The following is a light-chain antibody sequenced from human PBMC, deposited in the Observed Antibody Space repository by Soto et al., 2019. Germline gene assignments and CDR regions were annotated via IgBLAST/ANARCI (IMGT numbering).Light chain of an antibody. V-gene: IGLV2-14*01. CDR3: SSYVSNTIVV. CDR2: EVS. Sequence: QPVLTQPASVSGSPGQSITISCTGTSSDVGDYNHVSWYQQHPGKAPKLMIYEVSHRFSGVSNRFSGSKSGYTASLTISGLQDEDEADYYCSSYVSNTIVVFGGGTKLTVL. CDR1: SSDVGDYNH. J-gene: IGLJ2*01.